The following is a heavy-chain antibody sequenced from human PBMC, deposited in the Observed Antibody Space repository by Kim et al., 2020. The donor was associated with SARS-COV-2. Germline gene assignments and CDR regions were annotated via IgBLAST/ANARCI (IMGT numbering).Heavy chain of an antibody. J-gene: IGHJ2*01. CDR1: GYTFTSYY. CDR3: ARVGGDDLDQWGWWYFDL. V-gene: IGHV1-46*01. Sequence: ASVKVSCKASGYTFTSYYMHWVRQAPGQGLEWMGIINPSGGSTSYAQKFQGRVTMTRDTSTSTVYMELSSLRSEDTAVYYCARVGGDDLDQWGWWYFDLWGRGTLVTVSS. D-gene: IGHD1-26*01. CDR2: INPSGGST.